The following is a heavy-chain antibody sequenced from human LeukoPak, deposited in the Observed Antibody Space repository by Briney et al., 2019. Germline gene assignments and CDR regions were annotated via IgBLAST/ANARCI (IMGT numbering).Heavy chain of an antibody. CDR2: INPNSGGT. CDR3: AGATTYYYDSSGYSDAFDI. D-gene: IGHD3-22*01. J-gene: IGHJ3*02. V-gene: IGHV1-2*02. CDR1: GYTFTGYY. Sequence: GASVKVSCKASGYTFTGYYMHWVRQAPGQGLDWVGWINPNSGGTNYAQKFQGRVTMTRDTSISTAYRELSRLRSDDTAVYYCAGATTYYYDSSGYSDAFDIWGQGTTVTVSS.